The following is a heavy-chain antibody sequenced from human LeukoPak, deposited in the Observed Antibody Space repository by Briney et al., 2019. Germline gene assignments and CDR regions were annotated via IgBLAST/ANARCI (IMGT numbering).Heavy chain of an antibody. D-gene: IGHD5-18*01. Sequence: GASMQIFCKGSGYGFTSYWIGWVRRMPGKGLEWMGMIYSGDSDTSYSPSFQGQVTISADKSISTAYLQWSSLKASDTAMYYCARNVDTAMVLDYWGQGTLVTVSS. CDR2: IYSGDSDT. J-gene: IGHJ4*02. V-gene: IGHV5-51*01. CDR1: GYGFTSYW. CDR3: ARNVDTAMVLDY.